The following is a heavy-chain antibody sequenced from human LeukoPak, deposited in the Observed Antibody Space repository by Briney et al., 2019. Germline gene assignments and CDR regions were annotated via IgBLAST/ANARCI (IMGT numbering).Heavy chain of an antibody. Sequence: GGSLRLSCAASGFTVSSNEMSWVRQAPGKGLEWVSSISGGSTYYADSRKGRFTISRDNSKNTLYLQMNSLRAEDTAVYYCARDDYVWGSYRSRAFDIWGQGTMVTVSS. CDR2: ISGGST. J-gene: IGHJ3*02. D-gene: IGHD3-16*02. CDR3: ARDDYVWGSYRSRAFDI. V-gene: IGHV3-38-3*01. CDR1: GFTVSSNE.